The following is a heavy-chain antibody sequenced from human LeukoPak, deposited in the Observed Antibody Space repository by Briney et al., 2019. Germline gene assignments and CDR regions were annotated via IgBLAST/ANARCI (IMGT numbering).Heavy chain of an antibody. V-gene: IGHV4-59*01. CDR2: IYYSRST. CDR1: GGSISSYY. J-gene: IGHJ6*02. D-gene: IGHD2-2*01. Sequence: SETLSLTCTGSGGSISSYYWSWIRQPPGKGLEWIGYIYYSRSTNYNPSLKSRVTISVDTSKNQFSLKLSSVTAADTAVYYCARVVVVPAADYPRYYYYGMDVWGQGTTVTVSS. CDR3: ARVVVVPAADYPRYYYYGMDV.